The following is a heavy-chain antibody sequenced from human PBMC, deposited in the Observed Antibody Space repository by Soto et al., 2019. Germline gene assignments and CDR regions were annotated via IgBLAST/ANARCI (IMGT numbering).Heavy chain of an antibody. CDR2: ISESGTRT. CDR3: AKDGIRKDDF. CDR1: GFLISDYA. V-gene: IGHV3-23*01. Sequence: EVQLLESGGGFTQPGGSLRLSCAASGFLISDYAMSWVRQAPGKGLEWVSSISESGTRTFYADSVKGRFGISRDKSKNTVYMQMNNLRAEDTALYYCAKDGIRKDDFWGQGTLVTLSS. J-gene: IGHJ4*02.